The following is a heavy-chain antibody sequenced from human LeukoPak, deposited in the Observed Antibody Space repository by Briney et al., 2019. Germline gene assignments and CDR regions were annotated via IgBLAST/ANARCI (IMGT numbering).Heavy chain of an antibody. CDR2: IYTSGST. J-gene: IGHJ4*02. CDR1: GGSISSGSYY. Sequence: SETLSLTCTVSGGSISSGSYYWSWIRQPAGKGLEWIGRIYTSGSTNYNPSLKSRVTISVDTSKNQFSLKLSSVTAADTAVYYCARAPKLGFGELSLGGFDYWGQGTLVTVSS. V-gene: IGHV4-61*02. CDR3: ARAPKLGFGELSLGGFDY. D-gene: IGHD3-10*01.